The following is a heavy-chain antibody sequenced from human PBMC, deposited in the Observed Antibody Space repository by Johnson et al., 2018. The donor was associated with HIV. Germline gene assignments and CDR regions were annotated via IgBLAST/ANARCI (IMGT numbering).Heavy chain of an antibody. D-gene: IGHD4-17*01. CDR1: QFTFSSYG. V-gene: IGHV3-30*03. CDR2: ISYDGSNK. CDR3: ARRTVTALFDI. J-gene: IGHJ3*02. Sequence: QVQLVESGGGVVQRGGSLRLSCEASQFTFSSYGMHWVRQAPGKGLEWVAVISYDGSNKYYADSVKGRFTISRDNSNLYLEMNSLRVEDTAVYYCARRTVTALFDIWGQGTMVTVSS.